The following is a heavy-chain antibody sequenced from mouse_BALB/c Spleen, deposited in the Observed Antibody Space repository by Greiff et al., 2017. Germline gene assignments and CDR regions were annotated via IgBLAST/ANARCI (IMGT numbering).Heavy chain of an antibody. CDR1: GYTFTSYW. J-gene: IGHJ3*01. D-gene: IGHD2-10*02. CDR3: ARKEYGNFAWFAY. CDR2: INPSTGYT. Sequence: VQLVESGAELAKPGASVKMSCKASGYTFTSYWMHWVKQRPGQGLEWIGYINPSTGYTEYNQKFKDKATLTADKSSSTAYMQLSSLTSEDSAVYYCARKEYGNFAWFAYWGQGTLVTVSA. V-gene: IGHV1-7*01.